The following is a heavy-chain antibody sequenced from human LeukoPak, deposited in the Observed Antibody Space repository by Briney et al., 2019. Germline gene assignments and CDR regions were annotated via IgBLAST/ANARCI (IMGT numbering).Heavy chain of an antibody. CDR1: GGSISSGDYY. D-gene: IGHD5-18*01. J-gene: IGHJ6*04. CDR2: IYYSGST. CDR3: ARDSAMVTPYYYGMDV. V-gene: IGHV4-30-4*01. Sequence: SETLSLTCTVSGGSISSGDYYWSWIRQPPGKGLEWIGCIYYSGSTYYNPSLKSRVTISVDTSKNQFSLKLSSVTAADTAVYYCARDSAMVTPYYYGMDVWGKGTTVTVSS.